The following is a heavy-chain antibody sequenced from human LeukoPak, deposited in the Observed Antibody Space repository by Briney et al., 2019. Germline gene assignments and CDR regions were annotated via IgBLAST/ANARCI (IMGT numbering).Heavy chain of an antibody. CDR3: ARGLILRGYYFDY. CDR2: IYYSGST. J-gene: IGHJ4*02. Sequence: SQTLSLTCTVSGGSISSGGYYWRWIRQHPGKGLEWIGYIYYSGSTYYNPSLKSRVTISVDTSKNQFSLKLSSVTAADTAVYYCARGLILRGYYFDYWGQGTLVTVSS. CDR1: GGSISSGGYY. V-gene: IGHV4-31*03.